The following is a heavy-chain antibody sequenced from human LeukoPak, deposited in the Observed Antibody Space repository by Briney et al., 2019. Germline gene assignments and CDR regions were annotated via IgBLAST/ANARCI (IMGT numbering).Heavy chain of an antibody. CDR2: IRYDGSNK. CDR3: ARGGAAGVYYYYGMDV. Sequence: GGALRLSCAASGFTFSSYRMHWVRQARGKGLEWVAFIRYDGSNKYYADSVKGRFTISRDNSKNTLYLQMNILRAEDTAVYYCARGGAAGVYYYYGMDVWGQETTVTVSS. V-gene: IGHV3-30*02. CDR1: GFTFSSYR. D-gene: IGHD6-13*01. J-gene: IGHJ6*02.